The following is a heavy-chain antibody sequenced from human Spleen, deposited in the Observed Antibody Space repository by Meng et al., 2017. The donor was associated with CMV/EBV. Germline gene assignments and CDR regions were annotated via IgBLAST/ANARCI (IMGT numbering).Heavy chain of an antibody. V-gene: IGHV5-51*01. Sequence: GGSLRLSCQASGYSFTNYWIGWVRQVPGKGLEWMGVIHPRDSDTRYSPSFQGQVTISADRSTGTAYLQWRSLKASDTATYYCARHLRPQGSRTTPIGGYYYFYGMDVWGQGTTVTVSS. J-gene: IGHJ6*02. D-gene: IGHD2-2*01. CDR1: GYSFTNYW. CDR2: IHPRDSDT. CDR3: ARHLRPQGSRTTPIGGYYYFYGMDV.